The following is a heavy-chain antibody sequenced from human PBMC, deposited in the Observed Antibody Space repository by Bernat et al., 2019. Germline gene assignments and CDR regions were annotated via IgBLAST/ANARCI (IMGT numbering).Heavy chain of an antibody. CDR3: TRDRYDYIWGSYRGMIDY. D-gene: IGHD3-16*02. Sequence: VQLVESGGGLVKPGRSLRLSCTASGFTFGDYAMSWFRQAPGKGLEWVGFIRSKAYGGTTEYAASVKGRFTISRDDSKSIAYLQMNSLKTEDTAVYYCTRDRYDYIWGSYRGMIDYWGQGTLVTVSS. J-gene: IGHJ4*02. CDR2: IRSKAYGGTT. CDR1: GFTFGDYA. V-gene: IGHV3-49*05.